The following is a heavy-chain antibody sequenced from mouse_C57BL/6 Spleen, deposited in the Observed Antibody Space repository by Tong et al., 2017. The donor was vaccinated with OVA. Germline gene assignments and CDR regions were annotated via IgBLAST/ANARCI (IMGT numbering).Heavy chain of an antibody. CDR1: GFTFNTYA. D-gene: IGHD2-4*01. Sequence: EVQLQESGGGLVQPKGSLKLSCAASGFTFNTYAMHWVRQAPGKGLEWVARIRSKSSNYATYYADSVKDRFTISRDDSQSMLYLQMNNLRTEDTAMYYCVRDKDYDYYYYAMDYWGQGTSVTVSS. V-gene: IGHV10-3*01. J-gene: IGHJ4*01. CDR3: VRDKDYDYYYYAMDY. CDR2: IRSKSSNYAT.